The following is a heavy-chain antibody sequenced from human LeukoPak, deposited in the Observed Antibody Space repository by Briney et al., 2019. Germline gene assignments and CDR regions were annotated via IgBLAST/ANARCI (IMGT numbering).Heavy chain of an antibody. CDR2: ISGSGSGGST. Sequence: GGSLRLSCAASGFTFSSSAMSWARQAPGKGLEWVSNISGSGSGGSTYYADSVKGRFTISRDNSKNTLYLQMNSLRAEDTAVYYCAKSGYNRFDYWGQGTLVTVSS. V-gene: IGHV3-23*01. CDR3: AKSGYNRFDY. J-gene: IGHJ4*02. D-gene: IGHD5-24*01. CDR1: GFTFSSSA.